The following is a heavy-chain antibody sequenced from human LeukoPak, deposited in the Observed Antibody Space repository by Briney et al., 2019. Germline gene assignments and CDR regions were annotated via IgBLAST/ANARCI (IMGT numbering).Heavy chain of an antibody. CDR1: GLTFSSYA. J-gene: IGHJ3*02. CDR2: ISGSGGST. Sequence: PGGSLRLSCAASGLTFSSYAMSWVRQAPGKGLEWVSAISGSGGSTYYADSVKGRFTISRDNSKNTLYLQMNSLRAEDTAVYYCAARYCSGGSCLPPDIWGQGTMVTVSS. D-gene: IGHD2-15*01. V-gene: IGHV3-23*01. CDR3: AARYCSGGSCLPPDI.